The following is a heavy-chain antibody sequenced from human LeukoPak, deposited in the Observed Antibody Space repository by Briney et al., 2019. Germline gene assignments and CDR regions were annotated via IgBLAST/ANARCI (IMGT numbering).Heavy chain of an antibody. V-gene: IGHV3-11*04. J-gene: IGHJ4*02. Sequence: GGSLRLSCAASGFTFSDYYMSWIRQAPGKGLELVSYISSSGSTIYYADSVKGRFTISRDNAKNSLYLQMNSLRAEDTAVYYCARISRSGTKTVDYWGQGTLVTVSS. CDR3: ARISRSGTKTVDY. CDR2: ISSSGSTI. D-gene: IGHD1/OR15-1a*01. CDR1: GFTFSDYY.